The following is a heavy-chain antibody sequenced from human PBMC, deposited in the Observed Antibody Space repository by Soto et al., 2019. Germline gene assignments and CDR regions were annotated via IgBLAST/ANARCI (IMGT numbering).Heavy chain of an antibody. J-gene: IGHJ4*02. CDR1: GGSISSGGYY. V-gene: IGHV4-31*03. D-gene: IGHD5-12*01. CDR2: IYSSGST. Sequence: LSLTSTVPGGSISSGGYYWNWIRQHPGKGLEWIGYIYSSGSTYYNPSLKSRITMSVDTSKNQFSLKLSSMTAADTAVYYCASSYSGYDWGGFDFWGQGTLVTVSS. CDR3: ASSYSGYDWGGFDF.